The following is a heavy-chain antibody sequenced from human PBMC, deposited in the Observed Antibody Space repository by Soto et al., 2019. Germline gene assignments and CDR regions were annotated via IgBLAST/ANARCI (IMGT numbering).Heavy chain of an antibody. CDR3: ARDFRPQRNYYDSSGYYFGTPFDY. CDR2: IIPMVALT. Sequence: GASVKVSCKASGDTFSDYTFSWVRQAPGQGLEWIGRIIPMVALTNYAQKFQGRVTITADKSTSTAYMELSSLRSEDTAVYYCARDFRPQRNYYDSSGYYFGTPFDYWGQGTLVTVSS. CDR1: GDTFSDYT. D-gene: IGHD3-22*01. V-gene: IGHV1-69*04. J-gene: IGHJ4*02.